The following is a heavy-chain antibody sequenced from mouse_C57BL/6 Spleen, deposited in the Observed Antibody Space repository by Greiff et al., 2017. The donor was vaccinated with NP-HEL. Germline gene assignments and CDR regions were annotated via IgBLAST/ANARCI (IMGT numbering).Heavy chain of an antibody. CDR2: IDPYSGGT. CDR3: ARGYYGSSPWFAY. D-gene: IGHD1-1*01. Sequence: VQLQQPGAELVKPGASVKLSCKASGYTFTSYWMHWVKQRPGRGLEWIGRIDPYSGGTKYNEKFKSKATLTVDKPSSTAYMQLSSLTSEDSAVYYCARGYYGSSPWFAYWGQGTLVTVSA. V-gene: IGHV1-72*01. CDR1: GYTFTSYW. J-gene: IGHJ3*01.